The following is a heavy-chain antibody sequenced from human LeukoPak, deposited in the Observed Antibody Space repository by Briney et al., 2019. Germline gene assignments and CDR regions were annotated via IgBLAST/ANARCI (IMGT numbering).Heavy chain of an antibody. CDR3: AKDAAYYYDSSGYPGRYYFDY. CDR1: GFTFSSYG. Sequence: PGGSLRLSCAASGFTFSSYGMHWVRQAPGKGLEWVAAISYDGSNKYYADSVKGRFTISRDNSKNTLYLQMNSLRAEDTAVYYCAKDAAYYYDSSGYPGRYYFDYWGQGTLVTVSS. CDR2: ISYDGSNK. D-gene: IGHD3-22*01. J-gene: IGHJ4*02. V-gene: IGHV3-30*18.